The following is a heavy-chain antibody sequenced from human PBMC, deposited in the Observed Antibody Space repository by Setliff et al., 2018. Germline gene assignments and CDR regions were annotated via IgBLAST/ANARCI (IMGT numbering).Heavy chain of an antibody. D-gene: IGHD1-1*01. CDR1: GDSMNDNY. CDR2: IYTSGGT. J-gene: IGHJ5*02. Sequence: SETLSLTCNVSGDSMNDNYWTWIRQPPGKGLEWIGYIYTSGGTNYNPSLKSRVTISVDMSKNQFSLKLSSVIAADTAVYYCARDVWGAATGWFDTWGLGTLVTVSS. V-gene: IGHV4-4*08. CDR3: ARDVWGAATGWFDT.